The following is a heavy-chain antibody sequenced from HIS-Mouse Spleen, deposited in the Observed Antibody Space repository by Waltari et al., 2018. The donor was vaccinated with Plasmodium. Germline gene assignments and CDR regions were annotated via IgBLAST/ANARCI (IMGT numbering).Heavy chain of an antibody. CDR1: GFTFSSYS. CDR3: ARESSSSWYFDY. D-gene: IGHD6-13*01. J-gene: IGHJ4*02. CDR2: ISSSSIYI. Sequence: EVQLVESGGGLVKLGGSLRLSCAASGFTFSSYSMNWVRQAPGEVLGWVSSISSSSIYIYYADSVKGRFTISRDNAKNSLYLQMNSLRAEDTAVYYCARESSSSWYFDYWGQGTWSPSPQ. V-gene: IGHV3-21*01.